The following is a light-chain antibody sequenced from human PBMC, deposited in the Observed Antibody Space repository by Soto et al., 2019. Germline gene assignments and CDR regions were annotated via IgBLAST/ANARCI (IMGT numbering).Light chain of an antibody. V-gene: IGKV3-20*01. Sequence: EIVLTQSPGTLSLSPGERATLSCRASQSVNSNYLAWYQQKPGQSPRVLMYGTSNRATGIPDRFSGSGSGTDFTLTISRLEPEDFAVYYCQQYDESFRTFGQGTKVGIK. CDR2: GTS. CDR1: QSVNSNY. J-gene: IGKJ1*01. CDR3: QQYDESFRT.